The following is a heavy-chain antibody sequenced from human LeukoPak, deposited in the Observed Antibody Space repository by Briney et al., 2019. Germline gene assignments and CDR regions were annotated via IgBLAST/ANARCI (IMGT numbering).Heavy chain of an antibody. J-gene: IGHJ4*02. CDR1: GFTFSTSD. CDR3: AKDHPLFNWNEGYFDY. Sequence: GGSLRLSCAASGFTFSTSDMHWVRQATGKGLEWVSAIGPTGDTYYPGSVKGRFTISRENARNSLYLQMNSLRAGDTAVYYCAKDHPLFNWNEGYFDYWGQGTLVTVSS. V-gene: IGHV3-13*04. D-gene: IGHD1-20*01. CDR2: IGPTGDT.